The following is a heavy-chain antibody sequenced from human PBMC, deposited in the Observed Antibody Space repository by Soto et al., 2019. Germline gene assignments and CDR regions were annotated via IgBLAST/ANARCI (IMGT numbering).Heavy chain of an antibody. CDR2: IYYTGST. Sequence: SETLSLTCSVSGVSINGGDNFWSWIRQPPGKGLEWMGYIYYTGSTYYNPSLNRRITMSVDMSKNQFSLRLTSVTAADTALYFCARAEFNSVWFPFDSWGQGAPVTVSS. CDR1: GVSINGGDNF. D-gene: IGHD6-19*01. J-gene: IGHJ4*02. V-gene: IGHV4-30-4*01. CDR3: ARAEFNSVWFPFDS.